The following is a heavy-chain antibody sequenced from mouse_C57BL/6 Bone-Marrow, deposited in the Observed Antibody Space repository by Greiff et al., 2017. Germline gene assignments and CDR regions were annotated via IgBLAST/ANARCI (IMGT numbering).Heavy chain of an antibody. CDR1: GYTFTNYS. V-gene: IGHV1-18*01. J-gene: IGHJ2*01. CDR3: TRSDYPFFDD. CDR2: INPKHGDT. D-gene: IGHD2-13*01. Sequence: VQLQQPGPELVKPGASVKIPCKASGYTFTNYSMDWVKQRHGKGLEWIGDINPKHGDTIYNQKFKGKDTLTVDKSSSTAYMELRSLTSEDTAVYYCTRSDYPFFDDWGQGTTLTVSS.